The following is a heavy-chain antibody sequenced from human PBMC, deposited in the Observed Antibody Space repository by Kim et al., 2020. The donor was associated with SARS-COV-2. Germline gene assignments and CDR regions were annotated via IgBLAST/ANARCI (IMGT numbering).Heavy chain of an antibody. J-gene: IGHJ3*02. CDR1: GGTFSSYA. CDR2: IITILGIA. D-gene: IGHD1-26*01. V-gene: IGHV1-69*04. CDR3: ARDSEWELLNAFDI. Sequence: SVKVSCKASGGTFSSYAISWVRQAPGQGLEWMGRIITILGIANYAQKFQGRVTITADKSTSTAYMELSSLRSEDTAVYYCARDSEWELLNAFDIWGQGTMVTVSS.